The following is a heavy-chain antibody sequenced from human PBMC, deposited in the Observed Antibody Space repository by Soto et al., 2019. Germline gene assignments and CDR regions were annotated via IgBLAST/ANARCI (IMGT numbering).Heavy chain of an antibody. CDR1: GFTFSSLS. Sequence: PGGSLRLSCAASGFTFSSLSMNWVRQAPGKGLEWVSYISSSSSTIYYADSVKGRFTISRDNAKNSLYLQMNSLRAEDTAVYYCARDLNLGSFDYWGQGTLVTVSS. CDR2: ISSSSSTI. CDR3: ARDLNLGSFDY. V-gene: IGHV3-48*01. J-gene: IGHJ4*02.